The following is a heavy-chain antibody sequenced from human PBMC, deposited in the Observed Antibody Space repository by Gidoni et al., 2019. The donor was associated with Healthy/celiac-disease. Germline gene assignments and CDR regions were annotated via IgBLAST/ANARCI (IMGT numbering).Heavy chain of an antibody. D-gene: IGHD3-9*01. CDR2: ISGSGGST. J-gene: IGHJ5*02. CDR1: GFTFSRYA. Sequence: EVQLLESGGGLVQPGGSLRLSCAASGFTFSRYAMSWVRQAPGKGLEWVSAISGSGGSTYYADSVKGRFTISRDNSKNTLYLQMNSLRAEDTAVYYCASWEDILTGYYAWGGWFDPWGQGTLVTVSS. CDR3: ASWEDILTGYYAWGGWFDP. V-gene: IGHV3-23*01.